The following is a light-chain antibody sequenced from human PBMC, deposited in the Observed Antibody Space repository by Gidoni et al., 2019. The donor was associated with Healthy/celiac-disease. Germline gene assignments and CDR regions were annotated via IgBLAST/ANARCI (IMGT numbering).Light chain of an antibody. J-gene: IGKJ1*01. CDR2: AAS. V-gene: IGKV1-39*01. CDR1: QRISSY. CDR3: QQSYSTPQT. Sequence: DIQMTQSPSSLSASVGDRVTITCRASQRISSYLNWYQQKPGKAPKLLIYAASSLQSGVPSRFSGSGSGTDFTLTISSLQPEDFATYYCQQSYSTPQTFGQXTKVEIK.